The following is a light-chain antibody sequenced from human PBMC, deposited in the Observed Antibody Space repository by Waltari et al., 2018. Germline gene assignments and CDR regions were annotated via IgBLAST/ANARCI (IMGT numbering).Light chain of an antibody. CDR1: SSDVGAYNY. CDR3: NSYTMSAVYV. CDR2: EVT. J-gene: IGLJ1*01. Sequence: QSALTQPASVSGSPGKAITVSCTGTSSDVGAYNYVSWYQHHAGKAPKLIISEVTNRPSGVSDRFSGSKSGNTASLTISGLQAEDEADYYCNSYTMSAVYVFGTGTTVTVL. V-gene: IGLV2-14*01.